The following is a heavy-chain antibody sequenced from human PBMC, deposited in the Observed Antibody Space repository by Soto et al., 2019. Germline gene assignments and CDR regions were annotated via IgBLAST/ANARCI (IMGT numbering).Heavy chain of an antibody. V-gene: IGHV3-48*04. CDR2: ITTVSSTI. D-gene: IGHD3-16*01. CDR3: ARDSYGLGDY. CDR1: GFTFSAYN. Sequence: EVQLVESGGGLVQPGGSLRLSCAASGFTFSAYNMHWVRQAPGKGLEWVSYITTVSSTIYYADSVKGRFTISRDNAKNSLYLQMNSLRAEDTAVYYCARDSYGLGDYWGHGTLVTVSS. J-gene: IGHJ4*01.